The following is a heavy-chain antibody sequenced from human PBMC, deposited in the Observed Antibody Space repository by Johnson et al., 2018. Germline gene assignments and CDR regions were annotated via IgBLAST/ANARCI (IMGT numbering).Heavy chain of an antibody. CDR1: GFTFDDYA. D-gene: IGHD4-17*01. CDR3: AKDGTVTPTVHYMDV. V-gene: IGHV3-9*01. CDR2: ISGTSGSI. J-gene: IGHJ6*03. Sequence: VQLVESGGGLVQPGRSLRLSCAASGFTFDDYAMHWVRQAPGKGLEWVSGISGTSGSIGYADSVKGRFTSSRDNAKNSLYLQMNRLRAEDTALYYCAKDGTVTPTVHYMDVWGKGTTVTVSS.